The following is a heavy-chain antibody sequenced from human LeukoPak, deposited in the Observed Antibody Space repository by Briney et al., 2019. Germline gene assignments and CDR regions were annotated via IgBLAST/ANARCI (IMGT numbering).Heavy chain of an antibody. CDR3: ARDHSDVDYSAGRGTHWWMDP. CDR2: IRPDGGAK. J-gene: IGHJ5*02. D-gene: IGHD2-8*01. V-gene: IGHV1-46*01. CDR1: GYTFTRHY. Sequence: VASVKVSCKTFGYTFTRHYMHWVRQAPGQGLEWMGVIRPDGGAKTYAPKFQGRFTLTTDKSTSTSYMEMNSLKAEDTAMYYCARDHSDVDYSAGRGTHWWMDPWGQGTFVTVTS.